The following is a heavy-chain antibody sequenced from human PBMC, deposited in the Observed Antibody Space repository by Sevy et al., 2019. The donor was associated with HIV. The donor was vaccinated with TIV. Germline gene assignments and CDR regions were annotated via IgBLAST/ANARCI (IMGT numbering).Heavy chain of an antibody. J-gene: IGHJ6*02. Sequence: GGSLRLSCAASGFTFSTYAMYWVRQAPGKGLEYVSAISGGGGNTYYGTSVKGRFIVSRDNAKNTLYLQMGSLRAEDMAVYFCARKYHDTSGYPRYSMDVWGQGTTVTVSS. CDR2: ISGGGGNT. D-gene: IGHD3-22*01. CDR1: GFTFSTYA. CDR3: ARKYHDTSGYPRYSMDV. V-gene: IGHV3-64*01.